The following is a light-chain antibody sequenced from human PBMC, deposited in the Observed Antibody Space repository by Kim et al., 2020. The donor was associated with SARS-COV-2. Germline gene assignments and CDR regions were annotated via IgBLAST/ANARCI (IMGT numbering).Light chain of an antibody. Sequence: SPGERATHSCRASQSVSSSYLAWYQQKPGQAPRLLIYGASSRATGIPDRFSGSGSGTDLTLTISRLEPEDFAVYYCQQYGSSPWTVGQGTKVDIK. CDR1: QSVSSSY. J-gene: IGKJ1*01. CDR2: GAS. V-gene: IGKV3-20*01. CDR3: QQYGSSPWT.